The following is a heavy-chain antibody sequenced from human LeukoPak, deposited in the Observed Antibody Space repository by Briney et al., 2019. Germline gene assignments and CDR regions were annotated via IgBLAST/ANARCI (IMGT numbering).Heavy chain of an antibody. CDR1: GYTLTSYD. V-gene: IGHV1-8*01. CDR2: MNPNSGNT. D-gene: IGHD3-10*01. CDR3: PRGLMVVRGVMYY. J-gene: IGHJ4*02. Sequence: ASVKVSCKASGYTLTSYDINWVRQATGQGLEWMGWMNPNSGNTGYAQKFQGRVTMTRNTSISTAYMELSSLRSEDTAVYYCPRGLMVVRGVMYYWGQGTLVTVSS.